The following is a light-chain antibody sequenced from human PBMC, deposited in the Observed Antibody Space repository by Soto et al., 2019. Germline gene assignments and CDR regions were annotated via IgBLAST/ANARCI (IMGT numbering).Light chain of an antibody. CDR2: RTS. CDR3: QQYDSSPRT. J-gene: IGKJ1*01. Sequence: DIVLTQSPGTLSLPPAERATHSYRASQSVSSSYLAWYQQKPGQAPRLLIYRTSNRATGIPDRFSGSGSGTDFTLTISRLEPEDFAVYWCQQYDSSPRTFGQGTKVDIK. CDR1: QSVSSSY. V-gene: IGKV3-20*01.